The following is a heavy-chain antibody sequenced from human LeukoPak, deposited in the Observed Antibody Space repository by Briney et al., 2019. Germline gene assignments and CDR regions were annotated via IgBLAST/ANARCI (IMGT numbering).Heavy chain of an antibody. D-gene: IGHD3/OR15-3a*01. Sequence: GGSLRLSCAASGFTVSSNYMSWVRQAPGKGLEWVSVIYSGGSTYYADFVKGRFTISRHNSKNTLYLQMNSLRAEDTAVYYCASPDWLGAFDIWGQGTMVTVSS. CDR1: GFTVSSNY. CDR3: ASPDWLGAFDI. V-gene: IGHV3-53*01. J-gene: IGHJ3*02. CDR2: IYSGGST.